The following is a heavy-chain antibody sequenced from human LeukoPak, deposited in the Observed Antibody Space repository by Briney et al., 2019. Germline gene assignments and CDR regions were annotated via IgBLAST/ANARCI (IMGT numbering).Heavy chain of an antibody. Sequence: SETLSLTCSVSGGSISSSTYYWGWIRQPPGKGLEWIGTIYYSGSTYYNPSLKSRVTISVDTSKNQFSLKLSSVTAADTAVYYCARLTLSTSRVWRIVATIAVSGYFDYWGQGTLVTVSS. CDR1: GGSISSSTYY. D-gene: IGHD5-12*01. CDR3: ARLTLSTSRVWRIVATIAVSGYFDY. J-gene: IGHJ4*02. V-gene: IGHV4-39*01. CDR2: IYYSGST.